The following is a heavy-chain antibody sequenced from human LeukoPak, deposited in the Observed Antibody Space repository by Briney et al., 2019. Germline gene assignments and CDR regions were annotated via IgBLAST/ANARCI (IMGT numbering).Heavy chain of an antibody. CDR1: GFTFSSYS. CDR2: ISSSSSTI. Sequence: GGSLRLSCAASGFTFSSYSMNWVRQAPGKGLEWVSYISSSSSTIYYADSVKGRFTISRDNAKNSLYLQMNSLRAEDTSVYYCARKLRGGITLGYYYYMDVWGKGTTVTVSS. V-gene: IGHV3-48*01. CDR3: ARKLRGGITLGYYYYMDV. D-gene: IGHD3-10*01. J-gene: IGHJ6*03.